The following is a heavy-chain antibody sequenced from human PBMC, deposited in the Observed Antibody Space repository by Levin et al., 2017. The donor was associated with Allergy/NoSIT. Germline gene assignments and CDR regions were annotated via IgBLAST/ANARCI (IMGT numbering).Heavy chain of an antibody. J-gene: IGHJ6*02. D-gene: IGHD4-17*01. V-gene: IGHV3-30*04. Sequence: GGSLRLSCAASGFTFSNYAMHWVRQAPGKGLEWVAVISYDGSNRYYADSVKGRFTISRDNSKNTLYLQMNSLRAEDTAVFFCARELERDFKRSNDYGDYSDYYYGMDVWGQGTTVTVSS. CDR2: ISYDGSNR. CDR3: ARELERDFKRSNDYGDYSDYYYGMDV. CDR1: GFTFSNYA.